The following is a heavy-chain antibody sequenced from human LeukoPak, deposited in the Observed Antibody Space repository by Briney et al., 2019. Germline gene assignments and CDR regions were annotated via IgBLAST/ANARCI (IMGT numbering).Heavy chain of an antibody. V-gene: IGHV3-48*03. J-gene: IGHJ4*02. CDR2: ISSSGSTI. Sequence: GGSLGLSCAASGFTFSSYEMNWVRQAPGKGLEWVSYISSSGSTIYYADSVKGRFTISRDNAKNSLYLQMNSLRAEDTAVYYCARDGSGSYYNLPFDYWGQGTLVTVSS. D-gene: IGHD3-10*01. CDR1: GFTFSSYE. CDR3: ARDGSGSYYNLPFDY.